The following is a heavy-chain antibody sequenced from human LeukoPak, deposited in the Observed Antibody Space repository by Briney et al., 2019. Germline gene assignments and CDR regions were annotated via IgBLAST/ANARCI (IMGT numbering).Heavy chain of an antibody. CDR2: ITSSNSYI. D-gene: IGHD6-13*01. CDR1: AFTLSSFN. J-gene: IGHJ3*02. Sequence: GGSLRLSCAASAFTLSSFNMNWVRHAPGKGLEWVSSITSSNSYIYYADSVKGRFTISRDDAKNSLYLQMNSLRAEDTAVYYCAGEDGSGWYAGDAFDMWGQGTMVTVSS. V-gene: IGHV3-21*01. CDR3: AGEDGSGWYAGDAFDM.